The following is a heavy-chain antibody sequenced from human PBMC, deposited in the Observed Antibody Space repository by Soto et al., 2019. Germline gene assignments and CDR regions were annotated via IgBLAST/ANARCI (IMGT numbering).Heavy chain of an antibody. V-gene: IGHV3-23*01. J-gene: IGHJ5*02. D-gene: IGHD6-13*01. Sequence: GSLRLSCAASGFTFSSYAMSWVRQAPGKGLEWVSAISGSGGSTYYADSVKGRFTISRDNSKNTLCLQMNSLRAEDTAVYYCAKDPSHSGSRKFDPWGQGTLVTVSS. CDR1: GFTFSSYA. CDR2: ISGSGGST. CDR3: AKDPSHSGSRKFDP.